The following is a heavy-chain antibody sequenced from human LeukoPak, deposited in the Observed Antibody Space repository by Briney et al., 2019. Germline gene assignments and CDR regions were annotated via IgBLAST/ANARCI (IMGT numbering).Heavy chain of an antibody. J-gene: IGHJ5*02. CDR2: LYSGGSP. CDR1: GFTVRSNY. CDR3: ARVHVRYYYDSSGPNWFDP. D-gene: IGHD3-22*01. Sequence: GGSLRLSCAASGFTVRSNYMSGARQAPAKGLPWVSVLYSGGSPYYADSVKGRFTISRDNSKNTLYLQMNSLRAEDTAVYYCARVHVRYYYDSSGPNWFDPWGQGTLVTVSS. V-gene: IGHV3-66*02.